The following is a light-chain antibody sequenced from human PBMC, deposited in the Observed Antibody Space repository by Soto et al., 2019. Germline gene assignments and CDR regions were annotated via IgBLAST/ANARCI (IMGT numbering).Light chain of an antibody. J-gene: IGKJ1*01. CDR3: QQRSNWPPTWT. Sequence: DIVLTQSPATLSLSPGERATLSCRSSQSVSSYLAWYQQKPGQAPRLLIYDASNRATGIPARFSGIGSWTDFTLTISSLEPEEFAVYYCQQRSNWPPTWTFGQGTKVDIK. CDR1: QSVSSY. V-gene: IGKV3-11*01. CDR2: DAS.